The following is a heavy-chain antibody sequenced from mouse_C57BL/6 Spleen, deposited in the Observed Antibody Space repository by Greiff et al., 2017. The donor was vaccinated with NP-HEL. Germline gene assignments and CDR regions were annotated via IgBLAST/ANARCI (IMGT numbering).Heavy chain of an antibody. CDR1: GYSFTSDY. CDR3: ARYRSSYDWDFGG. Sequence: EVQGVESGPGLAKPSQTLSLTCSVTGYSFTSDYWNWIRKFPGNKLEYMGYISYSGSTYYNPSLKSRISITRDTSKNQYYLQLNSVTTEDTATYYCARYRSSYDWDFGGWGTGTTVTVAS. J-gene: IGHJ1*03. V-gene: IGHV3-8*01. D-gene: IGHD1-1*01. CDR2: ISYSGST.